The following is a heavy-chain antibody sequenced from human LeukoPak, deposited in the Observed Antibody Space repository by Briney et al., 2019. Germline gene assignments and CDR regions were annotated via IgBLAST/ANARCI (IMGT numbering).Heavy chain of an antibody. D-gene: IGHD3-16*01. CDR3: ARGVEPLAANTLAY. CDR1: GFTVFTNV. CDR2: LYSDGNT. V-gene: IGHV3-53*01. J-gene: IGHJ4*02. Sequence: GGSLRLSCAASGFTVFTNVITWVRQAPGKGLEWGSVLYSDGNTKYADSVQGRFTISRDNSKNTLYVEMNSLSPDDTAVYYCARGVEPLAANTLAYWGQGTLVTVSS.